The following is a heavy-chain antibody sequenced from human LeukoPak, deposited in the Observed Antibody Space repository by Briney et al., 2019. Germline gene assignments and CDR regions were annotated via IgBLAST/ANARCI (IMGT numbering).Heavy chain of an antibody. CDR1: GYSISSGYY. V-gene: IGHV4-38-2*02. CDR2: IYHSGGT. J-gene: IGHJ4*02. Sequence: SETLSLTCTVSGYSISSGYYWGWIRQPPGKGLEWIGSIYHSGGTYYNPSLKSRVTISVDTSKNQFSLKLSSVTAADTAVYYCARDGGRRDYSDFDYWGQGTLVTVSS. CDR3: ARDGGRRDYSDFDY. D-gene: IGHD4-11*01.